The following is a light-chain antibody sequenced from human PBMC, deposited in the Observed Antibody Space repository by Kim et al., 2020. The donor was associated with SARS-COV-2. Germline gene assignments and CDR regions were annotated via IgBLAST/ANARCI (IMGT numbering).Light chain of an antibody. J-gene: IGKJ2*02. V-gene: IGKV3-15*01. CDR1: QDIRDY. CDR2: GGS. CDR3: QQYGSWPRT. Sequence: SVSPGESATLSCRASQDIRDYVVWYQQKSGQAPRLLMFGGSIRATGIPARFSGSGSGTEFRLTISSLQSDDSAVYFCQQYGSWPRTFGQGTKLEI.